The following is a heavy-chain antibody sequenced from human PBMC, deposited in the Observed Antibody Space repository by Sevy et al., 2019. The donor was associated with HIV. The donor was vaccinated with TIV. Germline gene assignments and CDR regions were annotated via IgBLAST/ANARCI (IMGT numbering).Heavy chain of an antibody. CDR1: GYTLTQLS. CDR3: ATTREYYSDSSGYIDY. Sequence: ASVKVSCKVSGYTLTQLSMHCVRQAPGKGLEWMGRFDPEDGETIYAQKFQGRVTMTEDTSTDTAYMELSSLRSEDTAVYYCATTREYYSDSSGYIDYWGQRTLVTVSS. V-gene: IGHV1-24*01. J-gene: IGHJ4*02. D-gene: IGHD3-22*01. CDR2: FDPEDGET.